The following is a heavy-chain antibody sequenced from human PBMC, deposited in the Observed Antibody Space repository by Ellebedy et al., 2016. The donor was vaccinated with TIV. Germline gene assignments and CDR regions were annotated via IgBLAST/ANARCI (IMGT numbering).Heavy chain of an antibody. CDR1: GGTFSNYA. J-gene: IGHJ4*02. CDR3: ARGGVGNGWGARFDY. Sequence: SVKVSCXASGGTFSNYAISWVRQAPGQGLEWMGGVIPIFGTANYAQKFQGRVTLTADKSTSTAYMELNSLGSDDTAVYYCARGGVGNGWGARFDYWGQGTLVTVSS. D-gene: IGHD6-19*01. V-gene: IGHV1-69*06. CDR2: VIPIFGTA.